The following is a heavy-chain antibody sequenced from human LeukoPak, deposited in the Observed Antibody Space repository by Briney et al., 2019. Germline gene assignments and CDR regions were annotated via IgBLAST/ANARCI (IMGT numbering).Heavy chain of an antibody. Sequence: GASVKVSCKASGGSFRSYAISWVRQAPGQGLEWMGWMNPNSGNTGYAQKFQGRVTMTRNTSISTAYMELSSLRSEDTAVYYCAWGAAMETFDYWGQGTLVTVSS. CDR1: GGSFRSYA. CDR3: AWGAAMETFDY. CDR2: MNPNSGNT. V-gene: IGHV1-8*02. D-gene: IGHD5-18*01. J-gene: IGHJ4*02.